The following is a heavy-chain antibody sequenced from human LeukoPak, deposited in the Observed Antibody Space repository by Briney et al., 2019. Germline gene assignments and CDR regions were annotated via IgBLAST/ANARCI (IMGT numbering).Heavy chain of an antibody. CDR1: GGSFGGYY. V-gene: IGHV4-34*01. D-gene: IGHD4-17*01. CDR3: ASLCQVTTCAKFEY. J-gene: IGHJ4*02. CDR2: INHSGST. Sequence: SETLSLTCAVYGGSFGGYYWSWIRQPPGKGLEWIGEINHSGSTNYNPSLKSRVTISVDTSKNQFSLKLRSVTAADTAVYYCASLCQVTTCAKFEYWGQGILVTVSS.